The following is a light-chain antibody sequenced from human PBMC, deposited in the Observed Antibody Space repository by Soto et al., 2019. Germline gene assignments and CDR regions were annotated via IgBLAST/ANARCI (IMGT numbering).Light chain of an antibody. CDR1: QSISCW. Sequence: IQSTQSPSTLSVDVGVRVTITCRASQSISCWLALSQQKPGKAPKLLIYKASNLESGDPSRFSGSGSGTEFTLTISILQTDDLATYYCQQFNSYPLLFGGGTKVQIK. V-gene: IGKV1-5*03. J-gene: IGKJ4*01. CDR2: KAS. CDR3: QQFNSYPLL.